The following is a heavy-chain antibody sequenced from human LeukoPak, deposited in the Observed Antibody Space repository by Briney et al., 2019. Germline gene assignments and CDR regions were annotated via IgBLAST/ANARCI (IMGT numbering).Heavy chain of an antibody. Sequence: ASVKVSCKASGYTFTAFYIHWVRQAPGQGLEWMGWINPSSGGTNYAQKFQGRVTMTRDTSITTVYMELSRLRSDDTAVYYCARDATMVLRVPDWGQGTLVTVSS. CDR3: ARDATMVLRVPD. CDR2: INPSSGGT. V-gene: IGHV1-2*02. J-gene: IGHJ4*02. D-gene: IGHD3-10*01. CDR1: GYTFTAFY.